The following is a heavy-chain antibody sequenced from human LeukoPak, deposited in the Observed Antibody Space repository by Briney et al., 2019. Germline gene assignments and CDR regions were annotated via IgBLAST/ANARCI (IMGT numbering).Heavy chain of an antibody. V-gene: IGHV3-30*18. CDR2: ISYAESNK. CDR3: AKASGEAYYYEMDV. D-gene: IGHD2-15*01. Sequence: PGGSLRLSCAAHGFTFSNFGMHWVRQAPGKGLEWVAFISYAESNKFYADSVKGRFTISRANSKNTLSLHVNSLRTEDTAVYYCAKASGEAYYYEMDVWGQGTTVTVSS. J-gene: IGHJ6*02. CDR1: GFTFSNFG.